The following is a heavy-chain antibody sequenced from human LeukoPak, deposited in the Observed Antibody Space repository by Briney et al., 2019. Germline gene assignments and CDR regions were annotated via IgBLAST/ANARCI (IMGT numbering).Heavy chain of an antibody. V-gene: IGHV4-4*07. J-gene: IGHJ3*02. CDR1: GVSISSYY. CDR2: IYTSGSA. CDR3: ARDKSRTYGSADAFDI. D-gene: IGHD3-10*01. Sequence: PSETLSLTCTVSGVSISSYYWSWIRQPAGKGLEWIGRIYTSGSANYNPSLKSRVTMSVDTSKNQFSLKLSSVTAADTAVYYCARDKSRTYGSADAFDIWGQGTMVTVSS.